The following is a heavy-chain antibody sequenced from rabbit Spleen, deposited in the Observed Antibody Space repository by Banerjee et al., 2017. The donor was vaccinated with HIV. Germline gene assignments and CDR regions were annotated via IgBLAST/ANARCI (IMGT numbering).Heavy chain of an antibody. V-gene: IGHV1S45*01. CDR3: ARDLTSIIGWNFNL. Sequence: QEHLEESGGGLVKPEGSLTLTCKASGFSFSDRDVMCWVRQAPGKGLEWISCINTYTDKGVYATWAKGRFTISRTSSTTVTLQMTSLTAADTATYFCARDLTSIIGWNFNLWGPGTLVTVS. J-gene: IGHJ4*01. D-gene: IGHD1-1*01. CDR1: GFSFSDRDV. CDR2: INTYTDKG.